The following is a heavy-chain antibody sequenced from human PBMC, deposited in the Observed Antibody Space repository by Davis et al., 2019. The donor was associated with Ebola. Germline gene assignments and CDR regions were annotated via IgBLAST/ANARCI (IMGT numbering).Heavy chain of an antibody. Sequence: MPSETLSLTCTVSGGSINNYFWSWIRQPPGKGLEWIGNIHYLGNTNYNPSLKSRVTISVDTSKNQFSLQLNSVTPEDTAVYYCARGDSSSSLGFAWGQGTLVTVSS. V-gene: IGHV4-59*12. D-gene: IGHD6-13*01. CDR3: ARGDSSSSLGFA. J-gene: IGHJ5*02. CDR2: IHYLGNT. CDR1: GGSINNYF.